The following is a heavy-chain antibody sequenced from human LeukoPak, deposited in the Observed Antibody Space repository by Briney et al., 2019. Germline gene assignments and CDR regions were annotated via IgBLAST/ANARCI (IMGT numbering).Heavy chain of an antibody. D-gene: IGHD6-19*01. J-gene: IGHJ4*02. CDR2: IIPIFGTA. Sequence: ASVKVSCKASGGTFSSYAISWVRQAPGQGLELMGGIIPIFGTANYAQKFQGRVTITADKSTSTAYMELSSLRSEDTAVYYCAKDLYGGWKPSFDYWGQGTLVTVSS. V-gene: IGHV1-69*06. CDR3: AKDLYGGWKPSFDY. CDR1: GGTFSSYA.